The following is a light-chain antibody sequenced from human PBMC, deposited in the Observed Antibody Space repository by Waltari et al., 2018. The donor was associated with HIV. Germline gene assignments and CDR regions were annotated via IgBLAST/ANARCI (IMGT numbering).Light chain of an antibody. J-gene: IGLJ1*01. CDR1: SGINVASYR. CDR2: KSDSDV. V-gene: IGLV5-45*02. Sequence: QAVLTQPSSLSAPPGTSASLTCTLRSGINVASYRISWYQQRAGTYKSDSDVQRASGVPSRFSASKDASANAGILLSSGIQSEDEADYYCMIWHSNAYVFGSGTKVTV. CDR3: MIWHSNAYV.